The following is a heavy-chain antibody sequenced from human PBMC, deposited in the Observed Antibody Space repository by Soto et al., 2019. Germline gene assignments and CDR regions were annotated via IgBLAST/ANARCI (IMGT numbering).Heavy chain of an antibody. J-gene: IGHJ4*02. V-gene: IGHV3-48*02. CDR1: EFTFSIYS. CDR3: ARDRPPDSL. Sequence: WGSLLICCASSEFTFSIYSMTWVRQAPGKGLEWVSYISSSSSTIYYADPVKGRFTISRDNAKNSLYLQMNSLRDEDTAVYYCARDRPPDSLWGKGNLVTVSS. CDR2: ISSSSSTI.